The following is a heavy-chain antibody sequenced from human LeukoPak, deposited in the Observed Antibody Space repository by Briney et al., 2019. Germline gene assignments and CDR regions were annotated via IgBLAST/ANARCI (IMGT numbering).Heavy chain of an antibody. J-gene: IGHJ5*02. CDR1: GYTFTGYY. CDR3: ARNFDMKGFDP. Sequence: ASVKVSCKASGYTFTGYYMNWVRQAPGQGLEWMGWINSDSGFTKYAQKFQGRVTMARDTSITTVYMDLTRLTSDDTAVYYCARNFDMKGFDPWGQGTLVTVSS. D-gene: IGHD3-9*01. V-gene: IGHV1-2*02. CDR2: INSDSGFT.